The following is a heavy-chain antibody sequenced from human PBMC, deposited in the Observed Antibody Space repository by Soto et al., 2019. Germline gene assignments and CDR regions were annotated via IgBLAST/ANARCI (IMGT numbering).Heavy chain of an antibody. CDR2: IIPIFGTA. CDR1: GGTFSIYA. CDR3: AREEKGAVAGNWWQDYYYGMDV. V-gene: IGHV1-69*13. Sequence: GASLKVSCKASGGTFSIYAISWVRQAPGQGLEWMGGIIPIFGTANYAQKFQGRVTITADESTSTAYMELSSLRSEDTAVYYCAREEKGAVAGNWWQDYYYGMDVWGQGTTVTVSS. D-gene: IGHD6-19*01. J-gene: IGHJ6*02.